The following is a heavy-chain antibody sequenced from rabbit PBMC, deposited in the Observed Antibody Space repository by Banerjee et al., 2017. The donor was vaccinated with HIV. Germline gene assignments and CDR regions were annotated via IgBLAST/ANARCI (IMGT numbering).Heavy chain of an antibody. J-gene: IGHJ6*01. CDR3: VREAGYGGYGDGHL. Sequence: QLVESGGGLVKPEGSLKLSCTASGFSFSNKAVMCWVRQGPGKGLEWIGYIDPIFGSTVYASWVNGRFTISRENTQNTLYLQLNSLTVADTATYFCVREAGYGGYGDGHLWGPGTLVTVS. CDR2: IDPIFGST. CDR1: GFSFSNKA. D-gene: IGHD6-1*01. V-gene: IGHV1S7*01.